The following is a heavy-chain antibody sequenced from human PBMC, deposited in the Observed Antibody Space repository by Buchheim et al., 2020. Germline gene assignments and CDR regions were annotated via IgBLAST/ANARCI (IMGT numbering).Heavy chain of an antibody. CDR1: GFTFSSYA. Sequence: EVQLLESGGDLVQPGGSLRLSCAASGFTFSSYAMSWVRQAPGKGPEWVSAISGSGGSTYYADSVKGRFTISRDNSKNTLYFQMSSLRGEDTAVYYCAKVPSSAWIFDYWGQGTL. CDR2: ISGSGGST. CDR3: AKVPSSAWIFDY. V-gene: IGHV3-23*01. J-gene: IGHJ4*02. D-gene: IGHD6-19*01.